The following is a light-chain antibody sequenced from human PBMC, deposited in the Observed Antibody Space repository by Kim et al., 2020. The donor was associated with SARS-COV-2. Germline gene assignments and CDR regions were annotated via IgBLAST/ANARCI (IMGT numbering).Light chain of an antibody. CDR1: QRVLHSS. J-gene: IGKJ4*01. CDR2: WAS. CDR3: QQHESVPLT. Sequence: SLGERAPINCKSSQRVLHSSLAWYQQKAGQPPTLLFYWASTRESGVPDRFSGSGSGTEFTLTISSLQAEDVAVYYCQQHESVPLTFGGGTKGGYQT. V-gene: IGKV4-1*01.